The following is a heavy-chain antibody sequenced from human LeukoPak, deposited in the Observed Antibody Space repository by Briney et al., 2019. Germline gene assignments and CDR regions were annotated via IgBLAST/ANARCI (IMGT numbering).Heavy chain of an antibody. D-gene: IGHD6-13*01. CDR1: GYTFTSYW. V-gene: IGHV5-51*01. CDR2: IYPGDSDT. J-gene: IGHJ3*02. Sequence: GESLKIPCKGSGYTFTSYWIGWVRQMPGKGLEWMGIIYPGDSDTRYSPSFQGQVTISADKSISTAYLQWSSLKASDTAMYYCARRRVSNAFDIWGQGTMVTVSS. CDR3: ARRRVSNAFDI.